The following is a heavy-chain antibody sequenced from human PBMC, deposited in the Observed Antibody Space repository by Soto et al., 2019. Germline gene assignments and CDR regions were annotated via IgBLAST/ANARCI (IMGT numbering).Heavy chain of an antibody. CDR2: ISSSGGHT. Sequence: EVSLAESGGGLVKPGGSLRLSCVASGFIFSDYSMNWVRQAPGKGLEWVAAISSSGGHTFYADSVKGRFTISRDNPKSSVFLQMSSLGGEDTAVYWCASLGGRSNLDSWGQGTLVTVSS. CDR3: ASLGGRSNLDS. V-gene: IGHV3-21*06. J-gene: IGHJ4*02. CDR1: GFIFSDYS. D-gene: IGHD3-16*01.